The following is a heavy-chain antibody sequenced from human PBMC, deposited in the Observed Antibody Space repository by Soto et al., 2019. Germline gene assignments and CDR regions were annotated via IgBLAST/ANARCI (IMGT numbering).Heavy chain of an antibody. V-gene: IGHV3-30-3*01. CDR1: GFTFSSYA. CDR2: IPYDGSNK. D-gene: IGHD3-22*01. J-gene: IGHJ4*02. CDR3: ARDMIVVDYYFDY. Sequence: QVQLVESGGGVVQPGRSLRLSCAASGFTFSSYAMHWVRQAPGKGLEWVAVIPYDGSNKYYADSVKGRFTISRDNSKNTLYLQMNSLRAEDTAVYYCARDMIVVDYYFDYWGQGTLVTVSS.